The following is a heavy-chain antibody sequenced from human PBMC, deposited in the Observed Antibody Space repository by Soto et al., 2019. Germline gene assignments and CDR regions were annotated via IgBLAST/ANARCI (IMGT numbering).Heavy chain of an antibody. Sequence: PSETLSLTCTVSGGSISNYYWTWIRQPPGKGLECIGYIYYSGSTNYNPSLKSRVTISVDTSKKQFSLKLSSVTAADTAVYYCASYGGNSAYSFDYWGQGTLVTSPQ. CDR2: IYYSGST. V-gene: IGHV4-59*01. D-gene: IGHD4-17*01. CDR3: ASYGGNSAYSFDY. J-gene: IGHJ4*02. CDR1: GGSISNYY.